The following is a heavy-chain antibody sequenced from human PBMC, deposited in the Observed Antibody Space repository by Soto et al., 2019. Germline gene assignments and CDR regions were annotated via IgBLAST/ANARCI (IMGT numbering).Heavy chain of an antibody. CDR1: GLTISPYA. CDR3: AKGATGTWLDYYFDY. V-gene: IGHV3-23*01. J-gene: IGHJ4*02. Sequence: EVQVLESGGGLVQPGGSLRLSCEVSGLTISPYAMSWVRQAPGKGLEWVSAISGSGGSTYYADSVKGRFTISRDNSKNTLYLQMNSLRAKDTAVYHRAKGATGTWLDYYFDYWGQGTLVSVTS. CDR2: ISGSGGST. D-gene: IGHD1-1*01.